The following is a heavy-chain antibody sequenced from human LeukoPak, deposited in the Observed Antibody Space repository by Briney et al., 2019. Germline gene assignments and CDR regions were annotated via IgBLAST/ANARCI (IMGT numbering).Heavy chain of an antibody. Sequence: GGSLRLSCAASGFTFSSYGMHWVRQAPGKGLEWVAFIRYDGSNKYYADSVKGRFTISRDNSKSTLYLQMNSLRAEDTAVYYCAKDVLYSSSTDRWACDYWGQGTLVTVSS. CDR1: GFTFSSYG. D-gene: IGHD6-6*01. V-gene: IGHV3-30*02. CDR2: IRYDGSNK. J-gene: IGHJ4*02. CDR3: AKDVLYSSSTDRWACDY.